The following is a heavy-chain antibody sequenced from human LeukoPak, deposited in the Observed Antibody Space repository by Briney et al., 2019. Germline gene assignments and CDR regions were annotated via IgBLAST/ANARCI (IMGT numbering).Heavy chain of an antibody. V-gene: IGHV3-33*01. J-gene: IGHJ6*02. Sequence: PGGSLRLSCAASGFTFSNYGMHWVRQAPGKGLEWVAVIWYDGTNKYYADSVKGRFTISRDNSKNTLYLQMNSLRAEDTAVYYCARGYGAAAGKLYYYYGMDVWGQGTTVTVFS. D-gene: IGHD6-13*01. CDR3: ARGYGAAAGKLYYYYGMDV. CDR1: GFTFSNYG. CDR2: IWYDGTNK.